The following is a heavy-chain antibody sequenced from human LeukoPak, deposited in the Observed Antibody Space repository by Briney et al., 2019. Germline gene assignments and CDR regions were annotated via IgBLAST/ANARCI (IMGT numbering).Heavy chain of an antibody. J-gene: IGHJ5*02. CDR2: IYYSGST. CDR1: GGSISSGGYY. V-gene: IGHV4-31*03. Sequence: SETLSLTCTVSGGSISSGGYYWSWIRQYPGKGLEWIGYIYYSGSTYYNPSLKSRVTISVDTSKNQFSLKLSSVTAADTAVYYCARFLLNNQWLLFDPWGQGTLVTVSS. D-gene: IGHD6-19*01. CDR3: ARFLLNNQWLLFDP.